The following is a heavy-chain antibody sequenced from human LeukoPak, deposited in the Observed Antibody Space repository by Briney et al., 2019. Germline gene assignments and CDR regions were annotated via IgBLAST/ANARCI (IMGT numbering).Heavy chain of an antibody. CDR1: GFTVSSNF. J-gene: IGHJ4*02. D-gene: IGHD3-22*01. V-gene: IGHV3-53*01. Sequence: PGGSLRLSCAASGFTVSSNFLSWVRQAPGKGLEWVSVIYISDTTYYADSVKGRLTISRDNSKNTLYLQMNSLRAEDTAVYYCARLEAKYYYDSSGYHVDYWGQGTLVTVSS. CDR3: ARLEAKYYYDSSGYHVDY. CDR2: IYISDTT.